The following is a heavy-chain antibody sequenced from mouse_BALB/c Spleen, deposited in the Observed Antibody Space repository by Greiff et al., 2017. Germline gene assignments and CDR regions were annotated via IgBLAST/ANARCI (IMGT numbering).Heavy chain of an antibody. CDR3: ASLLPAWFAY. CDR2: INSNGGST. D-gene: IGHD6-1*01. Sequence: EVKLVESGGGLVQPGGSLKLSCAASGFTFSSYGMSWVRQTPDKRLELVATINSNGGSTYYPDSVKGRFTISRDNAKNTLYLQMSSLKSEDTAMYYCASLLPAWFAYWGQGTLVTVSA. J-gene: IGHJ3*01. CDR1: GFTFSSYG. V-gene: IGHV5-6-3*01.